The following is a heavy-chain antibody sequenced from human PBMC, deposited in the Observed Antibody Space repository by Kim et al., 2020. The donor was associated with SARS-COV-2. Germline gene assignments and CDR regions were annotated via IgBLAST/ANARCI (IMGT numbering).Heavy chain of an antibody. CDR3: TTLVRYIAWLAVKYYYYVMDV. V-gene: IGHV3-15*01. CDR1: GFTFSNAW. Sequence: GGSLRLSCAASGFTFSNAWMSWVRQAPGKGLEWVGRIKSKTDGGTTDYAAPGKGRFTISRDDSKNTLYLQMNSLKTEDTAVYYCTTLVRYIAWLAVKYYYYVMDVWGQGTTVTVSS. J-gene: IGHJ6*02. D-gene: IGHD3-9*01. CDR2: IKSKTDGGTT.